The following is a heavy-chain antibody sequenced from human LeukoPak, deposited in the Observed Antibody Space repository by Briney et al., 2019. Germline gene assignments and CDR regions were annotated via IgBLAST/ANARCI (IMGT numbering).Heavy chain of an antibody. V-gene: IGHV1-18*01. J-gene: IGHJ4*02. CDR1: GYTLTNYG. CDR2: IGGSSGHT. Sequence: ASVTVSCKASGYTLTNYGLAWVRQGPGQGLEWMGRIGGSSGHTTYAPNLQASVTFTTDTSTNTAYMELRSLTSDDAAVYYCARPSISGDLAVWGQGPLITVSS. CDR3: ARPSISGDLAV. D-gene: IGHD4-17*01.